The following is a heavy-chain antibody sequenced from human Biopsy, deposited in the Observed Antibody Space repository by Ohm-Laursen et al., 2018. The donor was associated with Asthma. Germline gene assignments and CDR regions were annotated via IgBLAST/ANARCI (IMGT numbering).Heavy chain of an antibody. V-gene: IGHV3-53*01. D-gene: IGHD3-22*01. CDR1: GFTVSRDH. J-gene: IGHJ4*02. CDR2: IYSGGTS. CDR3: ARGDSSNWSHYYFDY. Sequence: SLRLSCSAPGFTVSRDHMFWVRQALGKGLEWVSVIYSGGTSHTADSVRGRFTISRDFSKNTLHLQMHSLRVEDTAVYYCARGDSSNWSHYYFDYWGQGTLVTVSS.